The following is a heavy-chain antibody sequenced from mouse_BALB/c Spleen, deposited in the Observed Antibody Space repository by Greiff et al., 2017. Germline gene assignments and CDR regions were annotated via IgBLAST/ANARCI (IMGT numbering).Heavy chain of an antibody. V-gene: IGHV3-6*02. J-gene: IGHJ3*01. D-gene: IGHD2-12*01. CDR3: ARDTTTGFAY. CDR1: GYSITSGYY. Sequence: EVQLQQSGPGLVKPSQSLSLTCSVTGYSITSGYYWNWIRQFPGNKLEWMGYISYDGSNNYNPSLKNRISITRDTSKNQFFLKLNSVTTEDTATYYCARDTTTGFAYWGQGTLVTVSA. CDR2: ISYDGSN.